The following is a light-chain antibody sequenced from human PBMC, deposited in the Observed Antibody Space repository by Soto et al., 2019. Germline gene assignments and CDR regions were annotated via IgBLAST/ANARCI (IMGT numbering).Light chain of an antibody. Sequence: QSVLTQPTSASGSPGQSVTISCTGTSSDVGGYNYVSWYQQHPGKAPKLMIYEVTKRPSGVPDRFSGSKSGNPASLTVSGLQAEDEADYYCSSYAGSNTVIFGGGTKLTVL. J-gene: IGLJ2*01. V-gene: IGLV2-8*01. CDR3: SSYAGSNTVI. CDR1: SSDVGGYNY. CDR2: EVT.